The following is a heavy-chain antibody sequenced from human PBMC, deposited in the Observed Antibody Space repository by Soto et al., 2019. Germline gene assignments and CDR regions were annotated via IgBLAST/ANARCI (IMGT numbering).Heavy chain of an antibody. CDR3: AKEGVSSSWDKYYYYYMDV. Sequence: QVQLVESGGGVVQPGRSLRLSCAASGFTFSSYGMHWVRQAPGKGLEWVAVISYDGSNKYYADSVKGRFTISRDNSKNMLYLQMNSLRAEDTAVYYCAKEGVSSSWDKYYYYYMDVWGKGTTVTVSS. CDR2: ISYDGSNK. D-gene: IGHD6-13*01. J-gene: IGHJ6*03. V-gene: IGHV3-30*18. CDR1: GFTFSSYG.